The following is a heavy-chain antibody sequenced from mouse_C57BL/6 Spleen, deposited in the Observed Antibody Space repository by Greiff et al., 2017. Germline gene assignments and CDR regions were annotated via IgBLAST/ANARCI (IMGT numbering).Heavy chain of an antibody. Sequence: VHLVESGPGLVQPSQSLSITCTVSGFSLTSYGVHWVRQPPGKGLEWLGVIWSGGSTDYNAAFISRLSISKDNSKSQVFFKMNSLQADDTAIYYCAKNFYYYGSSPYWYFDVWGTGTTVTVSS. D-gene: IGHD1-1*01. J-gene: IGHJ1*03. CDR3: AKNFYYYGSSPYWYFDV. V-gene: IGHV2-4*01. CDR2: IWSGGST. CDR1: GFSLTSYG.